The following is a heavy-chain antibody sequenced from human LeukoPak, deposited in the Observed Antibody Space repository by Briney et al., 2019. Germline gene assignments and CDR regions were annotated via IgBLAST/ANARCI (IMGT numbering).Heavy chain of an antibody. V-gene: IGHV4-34*01. J-gene: IGHJ4*02. Sequence: SETLSLTCAVYGGSFSGYSWNWIRQPPGEGLEWNGEINHSGSTNYNPSLKSRVTISVDTSKNQFSLKLSSVTAADTAVYYCARVRCSSTSCYVKAFDYWGQGTLVTVSS. CDR1: GGSFSGYS. CDR3: ARVRCSSTSCYVKAFDY. CDR2: INHSGST. D-gene: IGHD2-2*01.